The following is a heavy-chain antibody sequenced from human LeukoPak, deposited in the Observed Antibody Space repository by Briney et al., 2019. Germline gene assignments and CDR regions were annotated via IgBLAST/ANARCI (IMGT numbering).Heavy chain of an antibody. J-gene: IGHJ4*02. CDR2: IIPIFGTT. CDR1: GGTFTNYA. D-gene: IGHD3-22*01. V-gene: IGHV1-69*06. Sequence: ASVKVSCKASGGTFTNYAINWVRQAPGQGLEWVGGIIPIFGTTTYAQKFQGRVTITADKSTGTAYMELSSLRSDDTAVFYCARSDDFFDSSEVAQGLLDHWGQGTLVTVSS. CDR3: ARSDDFFDSSEVAQGLLDH.